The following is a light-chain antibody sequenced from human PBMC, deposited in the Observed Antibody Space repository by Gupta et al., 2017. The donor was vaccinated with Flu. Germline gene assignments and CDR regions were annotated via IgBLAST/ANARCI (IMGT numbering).Light chain of an antibody. CDR1: QSVNSY. V-gene: IGKV3-11*01. Sequence: ETVLIQSPATLSLSPGERATLSCRASQSVNSYLAWYQQKPGQAPRLLIYDASNRATGIPARFRGSGSGTDFTLTISSLEPEDFAVYYCQQRSNWPWSFGQGTKLEIK. CDR2: DAS. J-gene: IGKJ2*03. CDR3: QQRSNWPWS.